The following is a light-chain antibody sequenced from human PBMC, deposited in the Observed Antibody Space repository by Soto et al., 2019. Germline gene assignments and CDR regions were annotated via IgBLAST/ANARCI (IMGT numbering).Light chain of an antibody. Sequence: DIQMTQSPSSLSASVGDRVTITCRASQGISNYLNWYQLKPGKVPKLLIYAASTLKTGVPSRFSGSGSGTDFTLTISSLQPDDSATYYCQQSYSSWATFGGGTKVEIK. J-gene: IGKJ4*01. CDR3: QQSYSSWAT. CDR1: QGISNY. V-gene: IGKV1-39*01. CDR2: AAS.